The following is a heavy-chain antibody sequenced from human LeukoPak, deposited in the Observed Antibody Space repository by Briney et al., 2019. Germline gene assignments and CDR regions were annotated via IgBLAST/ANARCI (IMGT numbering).Heavy chain of an antibody. D-gene: IGHD2-2*01. V-gene: IGHV4-59*08. J-gene: IGHJ4*02. CDR2: ISYSGTT. CDR3: ARTDGHCSSTSCQTTFDY. Sequence: SETLSLTCTVSGGSISSDYWSCIRQPPGKGLEWIGNISYSGTTNYNPSLKSRVTISLDTSKNQFSLKLNSVTAADTAVYYCARTDGHCSSTSCQTTFDYWGQGILVTVSS. CDR1: GGSISSDY.